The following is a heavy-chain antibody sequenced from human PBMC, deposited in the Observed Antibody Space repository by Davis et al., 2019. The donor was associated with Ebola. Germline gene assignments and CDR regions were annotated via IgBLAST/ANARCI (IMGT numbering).Heavy chain of an antibody. CDR1: GFTFSSYA. Sequence: GESLKISCAASGFTFSSYAMHWVRQAPGKGLEWVAVISYDGSNKYYADSVKGRFTISRDNSKNTLYLQMNSLRAEDTAVYYCARDTFGAVAGIFDYWSQGTLVTVSS. CDR3: ARDTFGAVAGIFDY. V-gene: IGHV3-30-3*01. CDR2: ISYDGSNK. J-gene: IGHJ4*02. D-gene: IGHD6-19*01.